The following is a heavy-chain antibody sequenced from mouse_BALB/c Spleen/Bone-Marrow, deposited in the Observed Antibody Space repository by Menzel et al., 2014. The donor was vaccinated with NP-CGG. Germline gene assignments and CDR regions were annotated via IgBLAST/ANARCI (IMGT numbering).Heavy chain of an antibody. Sequence: EVQLQQSGAELVKPGASVKLSCTASGFNIKDTYMHWVKQRPEQGLEWIGRIDPANGNTKYDPKFQGKATITADTSSNTAYLQLSSLTSEDTAVYYSASYYYGRYFDVWGAGTTVTVSS. CDR1: GFNIKDTY. D-gene: IGHD1-1*01. V-gene: IGHV14-3*02. J-gene: IGHJ1*01. CDR3: ASYYYGRYFDV. CDR2: IDPANGNT.